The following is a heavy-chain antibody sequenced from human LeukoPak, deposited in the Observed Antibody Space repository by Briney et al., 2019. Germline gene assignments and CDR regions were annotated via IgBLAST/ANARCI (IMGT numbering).Heavy chain of an antibody. Sequence: GGSLRLSCAASGFTFSGYAMSWVRQAPGKGLEWGSAISGSGGSTYYADSVKGRFTISRDNSKNPLYLQMHSLRAEDTAVYYCAKDGSPHDYGDYPLKNWGQGTLVTVSS. CDR3: AKDGSPHDYGDYPLKN. CDR2: ISGSGGST. D-gene: IGHD4-17*01. J-gene: IGHJ4*02. CDR1: GFTFSGYA. V-gene: IGHV3-23*01.